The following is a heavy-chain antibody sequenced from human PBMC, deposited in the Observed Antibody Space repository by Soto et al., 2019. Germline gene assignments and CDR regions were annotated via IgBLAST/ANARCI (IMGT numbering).Heavy chain of an antibody. CDR1: GFTFSRYG. CDR3: AKEITVAGDFDY. J-gene: IGHJ4*01. Sequence: QVRLVESGGGVVQPGRSLRLSCVASGFTFSRYGIHWVRQAPGKGLEWVAVVSSDGRTQYYADSVKGRFTISRDNSRNTMFLQMDSPRPEDTAVYYCAKEITVAGDFDYWGHGTLVTVSS. CDR2: VSSDGRTQ. D-gene: IGHD6-19*01. V-gene: IGHV3-30*18.